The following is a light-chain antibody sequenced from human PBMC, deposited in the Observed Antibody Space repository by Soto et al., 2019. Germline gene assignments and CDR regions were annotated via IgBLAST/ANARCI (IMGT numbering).Light chain of an antibody. Sequence: QAVVTQPPSASGTPGQRVTISCSGSSSNVGSNTVNWYQQLPETAPKLHIYSNNQRPSGVPDRFSGSKSGTSASLAISGLQSEDEADYYCAAWDDSLNGWVFGGGTKLTVL. CDR1: SSNVGSNT. CDR2: SNN. CDR3: AAWDDSLNGWV. J-gene: IGLJ3*02. V-gene: IGLV1-44*01.